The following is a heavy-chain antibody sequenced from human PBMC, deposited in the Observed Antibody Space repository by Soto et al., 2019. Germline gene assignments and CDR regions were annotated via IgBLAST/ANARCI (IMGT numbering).Heavy chain of an antibody. CDR3: ARGPGHGGSYFEH. V-gene: IGHV3-74*03. J-gene: IGHJ1*01. D-gene: IGHD5-12*01. CDR1: GFTLSSYW. CDR2: ISTDGSKT. Sequence: EVQLVESGGGLVQPGGSLRLSCVASGFTLSSYWMYWVRQVPGKGLLWVSRISTDGSKTEYADSVKGRFTISRDNAKSARYLQMDSRRVEDMGVYDYARGPGHGGSYFEHWGQGTLVTVSS.